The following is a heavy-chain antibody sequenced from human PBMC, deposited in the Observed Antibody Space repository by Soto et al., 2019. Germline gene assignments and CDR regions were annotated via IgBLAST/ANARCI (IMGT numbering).Heavy chain of an antibody. D-gene: IGHD7-27*01. CDR2: VSHSGNT. CDR3: ARAKFESTGWHQFDI. J-gene: IGHJ4*02. V-gene: IGHV4-34*01. Sequence: PSETLSLTCTVSGGSFTGHFLSWVRQPPGKGLEWIGEVSHSGNTKYYPSLRSRVTLSVDSSKNKISLALTSVTAADTAVYYCARAKFESTGWHQFDIWGQGTLVTVYS. CDR1: GGSFTGHF.